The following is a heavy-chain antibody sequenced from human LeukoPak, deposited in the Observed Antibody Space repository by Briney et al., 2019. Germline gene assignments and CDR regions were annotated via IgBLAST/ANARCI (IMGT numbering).Heavy chain of an antibody. CDR3: AREAGIAVAGTIY. CDR2: INHSGST. D-gene: IGHD6-19*01. Sequence: SETLSLTCTVSGGSISSSSYYWGWIRQPPGKGLEWIGEINHSGSTNYNPSLKSRVTISVDTSKNQFSLKLSSVTAADTAVYYCAREAGIAVAGTIYCGQGTLVNVSS. CDR1: GGSISSSSYY. J-gene: IGHJ4*02. V-gene: IGHV4-39*07.